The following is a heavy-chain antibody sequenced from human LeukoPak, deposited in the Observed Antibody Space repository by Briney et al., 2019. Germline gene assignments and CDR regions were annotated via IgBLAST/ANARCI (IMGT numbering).Heavy chain of an antibody. CDR2: INPNSGGT. CDR3: ARDPGRTGRGYSYGYGLHYYYGMDV. V-gene: IGHV1-2*02. J-gene: IGHJ6*02. CDR1: GYTFTGYY. D-gene: IGHD5-18*01. Sequence: ASVKVSCKASGYTFTGYYMHWVRQAAGQGLEWMGWINPNSGGTNYAQKFQGRVTMTRDTSISTAYMELSRLRSDDTAVYYCARDPGRTGRGYSYGYGLHYYYGMDVWGQGTTVTVSS.